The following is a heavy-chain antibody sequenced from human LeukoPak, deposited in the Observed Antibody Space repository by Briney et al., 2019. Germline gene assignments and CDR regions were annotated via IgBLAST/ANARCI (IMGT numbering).Heavy chain of an antibody. V-gene: IGHV3-30*02. J-gene: IGHJ6*02. CDR2: IRYDGSNK. CDR3: AKDRLNYYGMDV. Sequence: PGGSLRLSCAASGFTFSSHGMHWVRQAPGKGLEWVAFIRYDGSNKYYADSVKGRFTISRDNSKNTLYLQMNSLRAEDTAVYYCAKDRLNYYGMDVWGQGTTVTVSS. CDR1: GFTFSSHG.